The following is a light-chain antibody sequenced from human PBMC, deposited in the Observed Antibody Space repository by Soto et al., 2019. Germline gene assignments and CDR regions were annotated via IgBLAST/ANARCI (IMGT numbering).Light chain of an antibody. J-gene: IGKJ1*01. Sequence: EIVLTQSPGTLSLSPGERATLSCRASQSVSSSYLAWYQQKPGQAPRLLIYGASSRATGIPDRFSGSGSGTDFTLTISRLEPDDFAVYYCQQYGSSPWTFGLWTKVEIK. CDR1: QSVSSSY. CDR3: QQYGSSPWT. CDR2: GAS. V-gene: IGKV3-20*01.